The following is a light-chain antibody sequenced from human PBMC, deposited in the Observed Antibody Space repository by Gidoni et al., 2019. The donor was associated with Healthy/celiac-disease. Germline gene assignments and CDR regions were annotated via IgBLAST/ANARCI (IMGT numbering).Light chain of an antibody. CDR3: QQSYSNPWT. CDR2: AAS. J-gene: IGKJ1*01. V-gene: IGKV1-39*01. CDR1: QSISSY. Sequence: DTQITQSPSSLSASVGDSVTITCRASQSISSYLNWYQQKPGKAPKLLIYAASSLQSGVPSRFSGSGSGTEFTLTISSLQPEDFATYYCQQSYSNPWTFGQGTKVEIK.